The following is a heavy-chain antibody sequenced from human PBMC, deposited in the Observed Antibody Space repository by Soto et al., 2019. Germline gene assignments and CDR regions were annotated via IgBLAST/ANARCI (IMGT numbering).Heavy chain of an antibody. J-gene: IGHJ4*02. CDR3: AGGYCTNGVCYATSLDY. CDR2: IYYSGST. D-gene: IGHD2-8*01. Sequence: SETLSLTCTVSGGSISSYYWSWIRQPPGKGLEWIGYIYYSGSTNYNPSLKSRVTISVDTSKNQFSLKLSSVTAADTAVYYCAGGYCTNGVCYATSLDYWGQGTLVT. V-gene: IGHV4-59*01. CDR1: GGSISSYY.